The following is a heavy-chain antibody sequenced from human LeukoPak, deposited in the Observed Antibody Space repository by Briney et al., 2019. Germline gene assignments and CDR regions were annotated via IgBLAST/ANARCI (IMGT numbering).Heavy chain of an antibody. J-gene: IGHJ4*02. V-gene: IGHV3-30*18. D-gene: IGHD5-18*01. CDR1: GFTFSSYG. Sequence: GGSLRLSCAASGFTFSSYGMHWVRQAPGKGLEWVAVISYDGSNKYYADSVKGRFTISRDNSKNTLYLQMNSLRAEDTAVYYCAKGQGYSYGYPCDYWGQGTLVTVSS. CDR2: ISYDGSNK. CDR3: AKGQGYSYGYPCDY.